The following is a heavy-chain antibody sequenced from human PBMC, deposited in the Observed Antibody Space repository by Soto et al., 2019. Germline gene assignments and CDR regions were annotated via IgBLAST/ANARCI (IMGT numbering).Heavy chain of an antibody. Sequence: QVQLVQSGAEVKKPGASVKVSCKASGYTFTSYDINWVRQATGQGLEWMGWMNPNSGNTGYAQKVQGRVTMTRNTSISTAYMELSSLRSEDTAVYYCARGRIAAAGNGFDPWGQGTLVTVSS. J-gene: IGHJ5*02. CDR1: GYTFTSYD. CDR2: MNPNSGNT. CDR3: ARGRIAAAGNGFDP. D-gene: IGHD6-13*01. V-gene: IGHV1-8*01.